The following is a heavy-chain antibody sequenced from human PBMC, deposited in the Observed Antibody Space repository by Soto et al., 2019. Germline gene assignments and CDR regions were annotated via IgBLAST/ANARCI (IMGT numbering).Heavy chain of an antibody. Sequence: QLQLQESGPGLVKSSETLSLTCTVSGGSISKSNYFWGWIRQAPGKGLEWIASILYSGTTSYNSSLKSRVAISVDTSKNQFSLELNSVTAADTAVYYCARLGWGNGDSDYWGQGILVTVSS. CDR1: GGSISKSNYF. D-gene: IGHD2-21*01. CDR2: ILYSGTT. J-gene: IGHJ4*02. V-gene: IGHV4-39*01. CDR3: ARLGWGNGDSDY.